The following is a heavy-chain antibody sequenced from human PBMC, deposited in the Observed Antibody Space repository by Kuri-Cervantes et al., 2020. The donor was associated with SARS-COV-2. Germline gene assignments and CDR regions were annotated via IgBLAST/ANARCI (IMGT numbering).Heavy chain of an antibody. V-gene: IGHV4-34*01. D-gene: IGHD2-21*01. Sequence: SETLSLTCAVYGGSFSGYYWSWIRQPPGKGLEWIGEINHSGSTNYNPTLKSRVTISVDTSKNQFSLKLSSVTAADTAVYYCARAFCGGDCPYFDYWGQGTRVTCYS. CDR2: INHSGST. CDR3: ARAFCGGDCPYFDY. J-gene: IGHJ4*02. CDR1: GGSFSGYY.